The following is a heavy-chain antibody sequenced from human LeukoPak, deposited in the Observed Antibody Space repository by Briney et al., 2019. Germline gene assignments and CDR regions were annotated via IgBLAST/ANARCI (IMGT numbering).Heavy chain of an antibody. Sequence: SETLSLTCTVSGGSISSSSYYWGWIRQPPGKGLEWIGSIYYSGSTYYNPSLKSRVTISVDTSKNQFSLKLSSVTAADTAVYYCAGSTYPQFNFDYWGQGTLVTVSS. CDR2: IYYSGST. J-gene: IGHJ4*02. V-gene: IGHV4-39*01. CDR1: GGSISSSSYY. CDR3: AGSTYPQFNFDY. D-gene: IGHD5/OR15-5a*01.